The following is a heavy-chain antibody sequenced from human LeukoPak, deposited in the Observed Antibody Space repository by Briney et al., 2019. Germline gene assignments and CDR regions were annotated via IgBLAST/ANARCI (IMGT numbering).Heavy chain of an antibody. CDR1: GYTFTGYY. V-gene: IGHV1-2*02. CDR2: INPNSGGT. D-gene: IGHD3-22*01. Sequence: ASVKVSCKASGYTFTGYYMHWVRQAPGQGLEWMGWINPNSGGTNYAQKFQGRVTMTRDTSTSTVYMELSSLRSEDTAVYYCARDPHYYDSSGRPFDYWGQGTLVTVSS. J-gene: IGHJ4*02. CDR3: ARDPHYYDSSGRPFDY.